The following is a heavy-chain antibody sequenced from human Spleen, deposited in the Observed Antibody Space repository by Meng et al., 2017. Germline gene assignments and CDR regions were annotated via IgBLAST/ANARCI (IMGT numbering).Heavy chain of an antibody. Sequence: QGHLQRGGARLFKPSETLSRTSVVSGGSFSDYYWSWIRQPPGKGLEWIGEINHSGSTNYNPSLKSRVTISVDTSKNQFSLKLSSVTAADTAVYYCARGSPSHVYSSSWYAVYWGQGTLVTVSS. V-gene: IGHV4-34*01. D-gene: IGHD6-13*01. CDR3: ARGSPSHVYSSSWYAVY. J-gene: IGHJ4*02. CDR1: GGSFSDYY. CDR2: INHSGST.